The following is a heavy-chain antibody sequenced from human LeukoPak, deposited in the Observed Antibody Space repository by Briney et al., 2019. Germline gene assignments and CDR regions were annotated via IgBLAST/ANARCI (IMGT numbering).Heavy chain of an antibody. D-gene: IGHD2-15*01. CDR3: ARGSSRGPRDAFDF. V-gene: IGHV1-46*01. CDR2: ISPSGAST. Sequence: ASVKVSCKASGYTFTSYGISWVRQAPGQGLEWMGIISPSGASTSYAQKFQGRVTMTRDMSTSTVYMELSSLISEDTAVYYCARGSSRGPRDAFDFWGQGTMVTLSS. J-gene: IGHJ3*01. CDR1: GYTFTSYG.